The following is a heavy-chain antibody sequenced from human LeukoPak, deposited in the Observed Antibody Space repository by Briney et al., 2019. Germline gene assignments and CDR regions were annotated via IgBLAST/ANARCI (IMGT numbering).Heavy chain of an antibody. J-gene: IGHJ4*02. CDR2: GGST. CDR1: GFSVSSSY. Sequence: GGSLRLSCAASGFSVSSSYMSWVRRAPGKGLEWVSVGGSTYYADSVKGRFTISRDNSKNTLYLQMNSLRAEDTAVYFCAQGTKGFYGSGNFYLSRDHFISRWGRGTLVSVSS. V-gene: IGHV3-53*05. D-gene: IGHD3-10*01. CDR3: AQGTKGFYGSGNFYLSRDHFISR.